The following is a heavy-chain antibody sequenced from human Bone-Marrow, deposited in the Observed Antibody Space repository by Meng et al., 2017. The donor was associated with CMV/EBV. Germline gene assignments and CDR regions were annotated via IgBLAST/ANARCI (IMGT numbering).Heavy chain of an antibody. D-gene: IGHD3-22*01. CDR3: ARGSIVVVIGAFDI. V-gene: IGHV3-21*01. J-gene: IGHJ3*02. CDR2: ISSSSSYT. Sequence: GESLQISCAASGFTFSSYSMNWVRQAPGKGLEWVSSISSSSSYTYYADSVKGRFTISRDNAKNSLYLQMNSLRAEDTAVYYCARGSIVVVIGAFDIWGQGTMVTVSS. CDR1: GFTFSSYS.